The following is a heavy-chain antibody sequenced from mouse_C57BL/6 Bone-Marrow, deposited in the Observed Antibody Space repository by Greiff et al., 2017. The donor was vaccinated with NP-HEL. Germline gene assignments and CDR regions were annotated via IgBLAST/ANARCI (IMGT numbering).Heavy chain of an antibody. J-gene: IGHJ3*01. V-gene: IGHV1-64*01. CDR1: GYTFTSYW. CDR2: IHPNSGST. Sequence: QVQLQQPGAELVKPGASVKLFCKASGYTFTSYWMHRVKQRPGQGPEWVGMIHPNSGSTNYNEKFKSKATLTVDKSSSAAYMQLSSLTSEDSAVYDCARVYDGYYEGFAYWGQGTLVTVSA. D-gene: IGHD2-3*01. CDR3: ARVYDGYYEGFAY.